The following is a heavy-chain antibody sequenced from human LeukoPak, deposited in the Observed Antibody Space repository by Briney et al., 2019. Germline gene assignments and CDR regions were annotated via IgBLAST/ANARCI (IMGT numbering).Heavy chain of an antibody. D-gene: IGHD6-19*01. CDR1: GFTFRSYA. J-gene: IGHJ4*02. Sequence: PGTSLRLSCVASGFTFRSYAMHWVRQAPGKGLEWGAVIWFDGSNEHYADSMKGRVTISRDNSKNTLYLQMYTLRAEDTAVYYCARDQYSSGWSHPGDYWGQGTLVTVSS. V-gene: IGHV3-33*01. CDR2: IWFDGSNE. CDR3: ARDQYSSGWSHPGDY.